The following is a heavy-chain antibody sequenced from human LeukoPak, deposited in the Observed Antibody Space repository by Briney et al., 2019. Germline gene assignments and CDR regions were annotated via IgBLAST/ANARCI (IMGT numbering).Heavy chain of an antibody. J-gene: IGHJ4*02. D-gene: IGHD5-12*01. CDR1: GGSISSGSYY. Sequence: SETLSLTCTVSGGSISSGSYYWSWIRQPAGKGLEWIGRIYTSGSTNYNPSLKSRVTISVDTSKNQFSLKLSSVTAADTAVYYCARTGGYDLAWGFGYWGQGTLVTVSS. V-gene: IGHV4-61*02. CDR3: ARTGGYDLAWGFGY. CDR2: IYTSGST.